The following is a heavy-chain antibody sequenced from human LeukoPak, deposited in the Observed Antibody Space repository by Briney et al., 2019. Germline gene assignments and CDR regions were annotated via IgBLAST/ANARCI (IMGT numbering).Heavy chain of an antibody. CDR1: GFTFSSYG. CDR3: AKSRQWELPNFDY. CDR2: IRYDGSNK. V-gene: IGHV3-30*02. D-gene: IGHD1-26*01. J-gene: IGHJ4*02. Sequence: GGSLRLSCAASGFTFSSYGMHWVRQAPGKGLEWVAFIRYDGSNKYYADSVKGRFTISRDNSKNTLYLQMNSLRAEDTAVYYCAKSRQWELPNFDYWGQGTLVTVSS.